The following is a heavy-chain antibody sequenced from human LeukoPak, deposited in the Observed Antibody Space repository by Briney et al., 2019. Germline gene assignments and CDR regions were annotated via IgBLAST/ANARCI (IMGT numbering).Heavy chain of an antibody. Sequence: GGSLRLSCAASGFTVNSHYTNWVRRTPGKGLEWVSIIYSGGSTNYADSVKGRFTISRDNSKNTLYLQMNSLRAEDTAVYYCARGEPTRPAPFDFWGQGTLVTVSS. J-gene: IGHJ4*02. CDR3: ARGEPTRPAPFDF. V-gene: IGHV3-53*01. CDR2: IYSGGST. D-gene: IGHD6-6*01. CDR1: GFTVNSHY.